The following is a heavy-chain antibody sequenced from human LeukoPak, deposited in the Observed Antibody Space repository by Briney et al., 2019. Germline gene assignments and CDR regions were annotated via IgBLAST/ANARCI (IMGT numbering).Heavy chain of an antibody. CDR1: GFIFSDYT. CDR2: ISPDSSYI. V-gene: IGHV3-21*01. J-gene: IGHJ4*02. D-gene: IGHD2-2*01. Sequence: SGGSLRLSCAASGFIFSDYTMNWVRQAPGKGMEWVSSISPDSSYIFYADSVKGRFTISRDNAKNSLYLQMNSLRVEDTATYYCANNLYCASASCLWGQGTLVSVSS. CDR3: ANNLYCASASCL.